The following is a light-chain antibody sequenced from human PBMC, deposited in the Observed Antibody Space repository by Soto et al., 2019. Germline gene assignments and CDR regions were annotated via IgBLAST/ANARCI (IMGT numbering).Light chain of an antibody. Sequence: DIQMTQSPSSLSASVGDRVTITCRASQSIRPYLNWYQQKVGKAPKLLIYAASSLQRAVPSRFSGSGSGTDFTLTISSLQPEDCATYYGQQSYSTPRPFGQGTTLEIK. J-gene: IGKJ2*01. CDR2: AAS. V-gene: IGKV1-39*01. CDR1: QSIRPY. CDR3: QQSYSTPRP.